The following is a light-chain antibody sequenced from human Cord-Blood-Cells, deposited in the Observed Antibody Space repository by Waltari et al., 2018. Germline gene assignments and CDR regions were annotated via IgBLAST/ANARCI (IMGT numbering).Light chain of an antibody. CDR2: KAS. J-gene: IGKJ2*03. CDR1: QSISSW. CDR3: QQYNSYSYS. V-gene: IGKV1-5*03. Sequence: DIQMTQSPSTLSASVGDRVTITCRASQSISSWLAWYQQKPGKAPKLLIYKASSLESGVPTRVGGSGSGTELTLTISSLQPDDFATYYCQQYNSYSYSFGQGTKLEIK.